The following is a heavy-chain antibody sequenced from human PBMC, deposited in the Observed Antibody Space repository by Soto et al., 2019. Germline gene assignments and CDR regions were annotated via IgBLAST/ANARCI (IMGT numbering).Heavy chain of an antibody. J-gene: IGHJ2*01. CDR2: ISGSGIST. CDR1: GFTFRSYA. Sequence: DVQLLESGGGLVQPGGSLRLSCAASGFTFRSYAMSWVRQAPGKGLEWVSGISGSGISTHYADSVKGRFTVSRDNSKNTLYLQINSLRAEVTSVYNFAKETVGPDFYFDLWGRGTLVTVSS. V-gene: IGHV3-23*01. CDR3: AKETVGPDFYFDL.